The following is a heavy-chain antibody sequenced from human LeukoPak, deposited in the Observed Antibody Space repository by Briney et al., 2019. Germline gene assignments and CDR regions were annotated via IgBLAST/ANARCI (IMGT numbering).Heavy chain of an antibody. V-gene: IGHV4-34*01. CDR2: INHSGST. CDR1: GGSFSGYY. Sequence: PSETLSLTCAVYGGSFSGYYWSWIRQPPGKGLEWIGEINHSGSTNYNPSLKSRVTISVDTSKNQFSLKLSSVTAADTAVYYCARVTWLPRPPRAFDVWGQGTMVTVSS. J-gene: IGHJ3*01. CDR3: ARVTWLPRPPRAFDV. D-gene: IGHD6-19*01.